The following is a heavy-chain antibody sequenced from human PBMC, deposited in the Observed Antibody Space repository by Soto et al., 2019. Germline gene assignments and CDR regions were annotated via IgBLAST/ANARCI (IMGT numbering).Heavy chain of an antibody. CDR3: ARVTRTWYFDL. J-gene: IGHJ2*01. V-gene: IGHV1-8*01. Sequence: QVQLVQSGAEVKKPGASVMVSCKASGYTFGNNDINWVRQATGQGLEWMGWMNPKSGNTGFAQKFQGRVTMTRDTSTPTAYMELSSLRSEDTAVYYCARVTRTWYFDLWGPGTLLTVSS. CDR2: MNPKSGNT. CDR1: GYTFGNND.